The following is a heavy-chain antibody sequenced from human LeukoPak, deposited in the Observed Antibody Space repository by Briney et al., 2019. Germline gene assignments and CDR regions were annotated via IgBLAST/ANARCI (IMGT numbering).Heavy chain of an antibody. Sequence: GGSLRLSCAASGFTFSSYWMHWVRQAPGKGLEWVAVISYDGSNKYYADSVKGRFTISRDNSKNTLYLQMNSLRAEDTAVYYCAREGEMATLYYFDYWGQGTLVTVSS. CDR1: GFTFSSYW. CDR3: AREGEMATLYYFDY. J-gene: IGHJ4*02. V-gene: IGHV3-30-3*01. CDR2: ISYDGSNK. D-gene: IGHD5-24*01.